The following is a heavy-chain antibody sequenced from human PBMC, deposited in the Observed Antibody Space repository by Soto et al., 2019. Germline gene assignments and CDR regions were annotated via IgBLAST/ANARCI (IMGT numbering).Heavy chain of an antibody. J-gene: IGHJ6*02. CDR1: GGSISSYY. CDR3: ASSARGFYCSSTSCYGYGMDV. V-gene: IGHV4-4*07. Sequence: ESLSLTCPVSGGSISSYYWSWIRQPAGKGLEWIGRIYTSGSTNYNPSLKSRVTMSVDTSKNQFSLKLSSVTAADTAVYYCASSARGFYCSSTSCYGYGMDVWGQGTKVTVSS. CDR2: IYTSGST. D-gene: IGHD2-2*01.